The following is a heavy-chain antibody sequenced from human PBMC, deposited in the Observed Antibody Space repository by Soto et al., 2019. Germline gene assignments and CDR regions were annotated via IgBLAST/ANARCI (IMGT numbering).Heavy chain of an antibody. CDR3: ASNYYDSSGPS. CDR2: INPSGGST. V-gene: IGHV1-46*01. CDR1: GYTFTSYY. Sequence: ASLKVSCKASGYTFTSYYMHWVRQAPGQGLEWMGIINPSGGSTSYAQKFQGRVTMTRDTSTSTVYMELSSPRSEDTAVYYCASNYYDSSGPSWGQGTLVTVSS. J-gene: IGHJ5*02. D-gene: IGHD3-22*01.